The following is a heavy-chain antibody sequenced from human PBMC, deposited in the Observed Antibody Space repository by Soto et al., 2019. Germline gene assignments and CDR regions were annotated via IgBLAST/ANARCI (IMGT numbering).Heavy chain of an antibody. Sequence: PGGSLRLSCAASGFTLSSYDMHWVRQATGKGLEWVSAIGTAGDTYYPGSVKGRFNISRENAKNSLYLQMNSLRAEDTAVYYCERDKGIYYGSGSPFNNYYCFGMEVWGQGTRLTVSS. CDR2: IGTAGDT. V-gene: IGHV3-13*01. J-gene: IGHJ6*02. CDR1: GFTLSSYD. D-gene: IGHD3-10*01. CDR3: ERDKGIYYGSGSPFNNYYCFGMEV.